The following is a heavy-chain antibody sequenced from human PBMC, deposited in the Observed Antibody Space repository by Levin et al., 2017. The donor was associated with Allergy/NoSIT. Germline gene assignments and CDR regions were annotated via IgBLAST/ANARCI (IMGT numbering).Heavy chain of an antibody. J-gene: IGHJ5*02. Sequence: SETLSLTCSVSGDSISTSYWNWIRQPPGKGLEWIGYIYYNGNTNYNPSLKSRVTISVDTSKNQFSLKLTSVTAAATAVYYCAREGGYCTSSNCFPLDPWGQGTLVTVSS. D-gene: IGHD2-2*01. CDR2: IYYNGNT. V-gene: IGHV4-59*01. CDR1: GDSISTSY. CDR3: AREGGYCTSSNCFPLDP.